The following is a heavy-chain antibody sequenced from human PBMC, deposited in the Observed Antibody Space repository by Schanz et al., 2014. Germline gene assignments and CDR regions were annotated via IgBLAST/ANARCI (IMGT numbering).Heavy chain of an antibody. Sequence: EEQLLESGGALVQPGGSLRLSCAASGFSFSNYALVWVRQPPGKGLEWISGISGFGTGAYYADSVKGRFSISRDNSKNTLYLQMDSLRAEDTAVYYCARTDQQMQRPDYWGQGTMVTVSS. CDR1: GFSFSNYA. D-gene: IGHD2-2*01. V-gene: IGHV3-23*01. CDR2: ISGFGTGA. J-gene: IGHJ3*01. CDR3: ARTDQQMQRPDY.